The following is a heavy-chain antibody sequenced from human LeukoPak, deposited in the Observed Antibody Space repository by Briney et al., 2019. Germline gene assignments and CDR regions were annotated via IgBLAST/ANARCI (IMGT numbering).Heavy chain of an antibody. CDR3: ANPPLDCSSTSCPSGY. J-gene: IGHJ4*02. CDR1: GFTFSSYA. Sequence: GGSLRLSCAASGFTFSSYAMSWVRQAPGKGLEWVSAISGSGGSTYYADSVKGRFTISRDNSKNTLYLQMNSLRAEDTAVYYCANPPLDCSSTSCPSGYWGQGTLVTVSS. CDR2: ISGSGGST. D-gene: IGHD2-2*01. V-gene: IGHV3-23*01.